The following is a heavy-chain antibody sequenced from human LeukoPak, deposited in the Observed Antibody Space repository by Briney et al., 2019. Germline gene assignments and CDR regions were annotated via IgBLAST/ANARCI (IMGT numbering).Heavy chain of an antibody. J-gene: IGHJ4*02. CDR2: IYYSGSI. V-gene: IGHV4-59*08. CDR3: AAEYQLLLYY. D-gene: IGHD2-2*01. CDR1: GGSISSYY. Sequence: SETLSLTCTVSGGSISSYYWSWIRQPPGKGLEWIGYIYYSGSINYNPSLKSRVTISVDTSKNQFSLKLSSVTAADTAVYYCAAEYQLLLYYWGQGTLVTVSS.